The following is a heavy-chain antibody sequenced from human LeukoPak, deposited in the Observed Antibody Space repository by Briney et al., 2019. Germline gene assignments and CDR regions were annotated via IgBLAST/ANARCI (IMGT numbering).Heavy chain of an antibody. D-gene: IGHD6-19*01. J-gene: IGHJ4*02. CDR3: ARGIAVAGTLYDY. CDR2: ISSSSSTI. Sequence: GGSLRLSCAASGFTFSSYSMNWVRQAPGKGLEWVSYISSSSSTIYYADSVKGRFTISRDNAKNSLYLQMNSLRAEDTAVYYCARGIAVAGTLYDYWGQGTLVTVSS. V-gene: IGHV3-48*04. CDR1: GFTFSSYS.